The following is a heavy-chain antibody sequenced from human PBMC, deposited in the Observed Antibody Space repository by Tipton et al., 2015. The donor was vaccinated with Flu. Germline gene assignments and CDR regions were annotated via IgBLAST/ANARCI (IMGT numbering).Heavy chain of an antibody. CDR3: ARGYDILTDGGGYFDY. CDR1: EFLFSTYS. Sequence: GSLRLSCAASEFLFSTYSMHWVRQAPGKGLEWVSSISDTSDYIHYAHSVEGRFTISRDNAENTLYLQMNSLRAEDTAVYYCARGYDILTDGGGYFDYWGQGTLVTVSS. CDR2: ISDTSDYI. J-gene: IGHJ4*02. V-gene: IGHV3-21*01. D-gene: IGHD3-9*01.